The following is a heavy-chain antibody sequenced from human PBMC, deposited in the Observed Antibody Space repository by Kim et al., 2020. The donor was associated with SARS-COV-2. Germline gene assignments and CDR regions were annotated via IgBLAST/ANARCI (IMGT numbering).Heavy chain of an antibody. CDR2: ISSGYGRT. J-gene: IGHJ1*01. D-gene: IGHD3-16*01. Sequence: GGSLRLSCAASGFTFSSYAMRWVRQAPGKGLEWVSAISSGYGRTYYADSVKGRFTISRDNSKNTLFLQMNSLRAEDTAVYYCSTKRGEYFQHWGQGTLVT. CDR1: GFTFSSYA. CDR3: STKRGEYFQH. V-gene: IGHV3-23*01.